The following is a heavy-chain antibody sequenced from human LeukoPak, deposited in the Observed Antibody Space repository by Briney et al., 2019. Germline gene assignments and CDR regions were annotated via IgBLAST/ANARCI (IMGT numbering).Heavy chain of an antibody. J-gene: IGHJ5*02. Sequence: GGSLRLSCAASGFTFSSYSMNWVRQAPGKGLEWVSYISSSGSTIYYADSVKGRFTISRDNAKNSLYLQMNSLRAEDTAVYYCARNNNYYGDPGWFDPWGQGTPVTVSS. D-gene: IGHD3-10*01. CDR1: GFTFSSYS. CDR3: ARNNNYYGDPGWFDP. V-gene: IGHV3-48*04. CDR2: ISSSGSTI.